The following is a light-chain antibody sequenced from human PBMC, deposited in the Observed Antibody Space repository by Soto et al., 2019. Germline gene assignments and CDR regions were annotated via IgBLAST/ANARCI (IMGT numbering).Light chain of an antibody. CDR3: QSYDSSLSGSGV. J-gene: IGLJ2*01. CDR1: SSNIGAGYD. Sequence: QLVLTQPPSVSGAPGQRVTISCTGSSSNIGAGYDVHWYQQLPGTAPKLLIYANSNRPSGVPDRFSGSKSGTSASLAITGLQAEDEADYYGQSYDSSLSGSGVFGGGTKLTVL. V-gene: IGLV1-40*01. CDR2: ANS.